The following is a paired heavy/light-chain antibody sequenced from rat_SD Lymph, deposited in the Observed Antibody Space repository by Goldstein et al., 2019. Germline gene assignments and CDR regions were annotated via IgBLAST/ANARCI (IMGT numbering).Heavy chain of an antibody. J-gene: IGHJ3*01. CDR2: ISYSGST. CDR3: ARSPSGYGYKEGWFAY. Sequence: EIQLQESGPGLVKPSQSLSLTCSVTGYTITSGYDWSWIRKFPGNKMEWMGYISYSGSTNYNPSLKSRISITRDTSKNQFFLQLNSVTTEDTATYYCARSPSGYGYKEGWFAYWGQGTLVTVSS. V-gene: IGHV3-4*01. CDR1: GYTITSGY. D-gene: IGHD1-9*01.
Light chain of an antibody. J-gene: IGKJ2-1*01. Sequence: DIVLTQSPALAVSLGQRATISCRASQSVSISRYNLMHWYQQKPGQQPKLLIYRASNLASGIPARFSGSGSGTDFTLTINPVQADDIATYYCQQSRESPNTFGAGTKLELK. V-gene: IGKV3S19*01. CDR3: QQSRESPNT. CDR2: RAS. CDR1: QSVSISRYNL.